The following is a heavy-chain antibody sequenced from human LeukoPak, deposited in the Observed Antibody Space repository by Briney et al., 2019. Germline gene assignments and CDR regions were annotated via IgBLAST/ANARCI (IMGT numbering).Heavy chain of an antibody. Sequence: ASVKVSCKASGYTFTGYYMHWVRQAPGQGLEWMGWINPNSGGTNYAQKFQGRVTMTRDTSTSTAYMELSRLRSDDTAVYYCARVGSDILTGKGVYYMDVWGKGTTVTVSS. CDR3: ARVGSDILTGKGVYYMDV. V-gene: IGHV1-2*02. CDR2: INPNSGGT. D-gene: IGHD3-9*01. J-gene: IGHJ6*03. CDR1: GYTFTGYY.